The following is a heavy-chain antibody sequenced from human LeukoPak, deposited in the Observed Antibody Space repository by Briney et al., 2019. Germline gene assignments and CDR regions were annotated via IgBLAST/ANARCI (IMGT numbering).Heavy chain of an antibody. CDR3: AWGLRPGVPAFGI. Sequence: SETLSLTCTVSGGSISSYYWSWIRQSPGKGLEWIGYIYYSGSTNYNPSLKSRVTMSVDTSKNQFSLKLSSVTAADTAVYYCAWGLRPGVPAFGIWGQGTMVTVSS. J-gene: IGHJ3*02. V-gene: IGHV4-59*12. D-gene: IGHD1-1*01. CDR1: GGSISSYY. CDR2: IYYSGST.